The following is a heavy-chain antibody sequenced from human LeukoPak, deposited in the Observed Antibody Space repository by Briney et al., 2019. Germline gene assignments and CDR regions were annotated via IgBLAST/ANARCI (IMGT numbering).Heavy chain of an antibody. V-gene: IGHV3-48*03. Sequence: GGSLRLSCVVSGFTFSSYGMNWVRQAPGKGLEWVSYISSSGRTIYYADSVKGRFIISRDNAKNSLYLQMNSLRAEDTAVYYCARMYSSGWSGYWGQGILVTVSS. D-gene: IGHD6-19*01. CDR3: ARMYSSGWSGY. CDR2: ISSSGRTI. CDR1: GFTFSSYG. J-gene: IGHJ4*02.